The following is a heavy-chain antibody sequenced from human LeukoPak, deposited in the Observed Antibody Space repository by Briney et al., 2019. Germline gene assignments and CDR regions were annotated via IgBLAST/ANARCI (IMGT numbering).Heavy chain of an antibody. J-gene: IGHJ4*02. V-gene: IGHV3-66*02. CDR1: GFTVSSNY. D-gene: IGHD3-3*01. CDR3: ALTYDFWSGYYHRFDY. CDR2: IYSGGST. Sequence: PGGSLRLSCAASGFTVSSNYMSWVRQAPGKGLEWVSVIYSGGSTYYADSVKGRFTISRDNSKNTLYLQMNSLRAEDTAVYYCALTYDFWSGYYHRFDYWGQGTLVTVSS.